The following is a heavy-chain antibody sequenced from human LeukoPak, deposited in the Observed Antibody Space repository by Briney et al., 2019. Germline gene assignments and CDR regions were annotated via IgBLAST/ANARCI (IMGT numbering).Heavy chain of an antibody. Sequence: GASVKVSCKASGYTFTSYDINWVRQATGQGLEWMGWMNPSSGNTGYAQKFQGRVTMTRNTSISTAYMELSSLRSEDTAVYYCARDPRYCSGGSCFDWGQGTLVTVSS. D-gene: IGHD2-15*01. J-gene: IGHJ4*02. CDR2: MNPSSGNT. CDR1: GYTFTSYD. V-gene: IGHV1-8*01. CDR3: ARDPRYCSGGSCFD.